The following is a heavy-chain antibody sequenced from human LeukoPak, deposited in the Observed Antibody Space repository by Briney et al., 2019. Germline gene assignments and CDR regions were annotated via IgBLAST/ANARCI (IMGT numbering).Heavy chain of an antibody. J-gene: IGHJ6*02. CDR2: VYHSGST. CDR1: GGSISSYY. Sequence: SETLSLTCTVSGGSISSYYWSWIRQPPGKGLEWIGYVYHSGSTYYNPSLKSRVTISVDRSKNQFSLKLSSVTAADTAVYYCARGGMARDILTGYYNYYGMDVWGQGTTVTVSS. V-gene: IGHV4-59*12. D-gene: IGHD3-9*01. CDR3: ARGGMARDILTGYYNYYGMDV.